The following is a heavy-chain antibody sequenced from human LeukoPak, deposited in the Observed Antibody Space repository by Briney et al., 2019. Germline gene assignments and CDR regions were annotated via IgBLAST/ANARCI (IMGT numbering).Heavy chain of an antibody. J-gene: IGHJ5*02. CDR1: GGSISSYY. CDR3: ARALPETDGSGSYYPKTPRSYNWFDP. V-gene: IGHV4-59*01. Sequence: SETLSLTCTVSGGSISSYYWSWIRQPPGKGLEWIGYIYYSGSTNYNPSLKSRVTISVDTSKNQFSLKLSSVTAADTAVYYCARALPETDGSGSYYPKTPRSYNWFDPWGQGTLVTVSS. D-gene: IGHD3-10*01. CDR2: IYYSGST.